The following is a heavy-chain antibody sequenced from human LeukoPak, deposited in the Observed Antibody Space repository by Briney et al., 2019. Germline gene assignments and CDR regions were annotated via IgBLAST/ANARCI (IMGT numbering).Heavy chain of an antibody. D-gene: IGHD3-10*01. J-gene: IGHJ4*02. V-gene: IGHV4-61*02. CDR2: IYTSGST. Sequence: SETLSLTCTVSGGTISSGSYYWSWIRQPAGKGLEWIGRIYTSGSTNYNPSLKSRVTISVDTSKNQFSLKLSSVTAADTAVYYCASTSSYYYGSWSYSDWGQGTLVTVSS. CDR1: GGTISSGSYY. CDR3: ASTSSYYYGSWSYSD.